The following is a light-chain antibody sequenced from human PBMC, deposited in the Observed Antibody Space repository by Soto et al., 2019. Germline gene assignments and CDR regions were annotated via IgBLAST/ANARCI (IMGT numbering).Light chain of an antibody. J-gene: IGLJ2*01. Sequence: SYVLTQPPSVSVAPGQTARITCGGNNIGSESVHWYQQKPGQAPVLVVYDDSDRPSGIPERFSGSNSGNTATLAISRVEAWDEADCYCQVWDSSSDLVVFGGGTKLTVL. CDR3: QVWDSSSDLVV. CDR1: NIGSES. CDR2: DDS. V-gene: IGLV3-21*02.